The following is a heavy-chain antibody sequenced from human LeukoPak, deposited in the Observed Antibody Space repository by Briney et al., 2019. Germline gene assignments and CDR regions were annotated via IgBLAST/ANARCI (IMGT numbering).Heavy chain of an antibody. D-gene: IGHD2-15*01. CDR3: AREAPGYCSGDNCYSQSFFDY. J-gene: IGHJ4*02. V-gene: IGHV1-46*01. Sequence: ASVKVSCKASGYTFTSYHIHWVRQAPGQGLEWMGIIYPSGGSTSYAQKFQGRVSMTRDMSTSTVYMELSSLRSEDTAVYYCAREAPGYCSGDNCYSQSFFDYWGQGTLVTVSS. CDR2: IYPSGGST. CDR1: GYTFTSYH.